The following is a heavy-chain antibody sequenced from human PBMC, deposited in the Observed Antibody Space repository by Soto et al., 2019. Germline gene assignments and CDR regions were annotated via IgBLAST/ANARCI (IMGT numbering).Heavy chain of an antibody. CDR2: LSGDNGDI. J-gene: IGHJ4*02. CDR3: VNSRGFGFDY. V-gene: IGHV1-18*01. CDR1: DYTFNSYG. D-gene: IGHD3-22*01. Sequence: QVQLVKSGDEFKKPGASVKVSCKASDYTFNSYGISWVRKAPGQGLEWMGWLSGDNGDIKYAQKFHGRVTMTTNISTSKVYMERMSMSSDDTAVYFCVNSRGFGFDYWGQVTLVTVTS.